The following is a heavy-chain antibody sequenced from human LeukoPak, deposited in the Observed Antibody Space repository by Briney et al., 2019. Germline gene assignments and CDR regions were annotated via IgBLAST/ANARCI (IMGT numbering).Heavy chain of an antibody. J-gene: IGHJ4*02. Sequence: ASVKVSCKASGYSFPNYGINWVRQAPGQGLEWMGWISAYNGNTNYAQKLQGRVTMTTDTSTSTAYMELRSLRSDDTAVYYCAREGIRSGYYYPYYFDYWGQGTLVTVSS. CDR3: AREGIRSGYYYPYYFDY. V-gene: IGHV1-18*01. CDR1: GYSFPNYG. CDR2: ISAYNGNT. D-gene: IGHD3-22*01.